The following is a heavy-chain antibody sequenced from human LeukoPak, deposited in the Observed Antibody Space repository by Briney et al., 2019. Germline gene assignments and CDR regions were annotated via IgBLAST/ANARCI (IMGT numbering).Heavy chain of an antibody. J-gene: IGHJ6*02. CDR1: GFTFSSYA. Sequence: GGSLRLSCAASGFTFSSYAMHWVRQAPGKGLEWVAVISYDGSNKYYADSVKGRFTISRDNSKNTLYLQVNSLRAEDTAVYYCAKGATGYGSSWYSPYYYYYGMDVWGQGTTVTVSS. D-gene: IGHD6-13*01. CDR2: ISYDGSNK. V-gene: IGHV3-30-3*01. CDR3: AKGATGYGSSWYSPYYYYYGMDV.